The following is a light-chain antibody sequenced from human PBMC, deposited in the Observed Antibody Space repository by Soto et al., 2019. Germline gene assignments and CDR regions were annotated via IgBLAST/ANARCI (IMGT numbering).Light chain of an antibody. Sequence: DIQMTQYPSSLSSSFGDRVTITCRASQGISNYLAWYQQKPGKVPKLLIYAASTLQSGVPSRFSGSVSGTDFTLTISSLQPEDVATYYCQKYNSAPTWTFGQGTKVDIK. CDR3: QKYNSAPTWT. CDR2: AAS. V-gene: IGKV1-27*01. J-gene: IGKJ1*01. CDR1: QGISNY.